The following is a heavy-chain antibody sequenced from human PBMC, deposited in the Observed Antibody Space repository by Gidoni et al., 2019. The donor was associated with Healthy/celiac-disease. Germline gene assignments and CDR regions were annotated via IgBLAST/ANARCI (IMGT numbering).Heavy chain of an antibody. Sequence: EVQLVESGGGLIQPGGSLRLSCAASGFTVSSNYMRWVRQAPGKGLEWVSVIYSGGSTYYADSVKGRFTISRDNSKNTLYLQMNSLRAEDTAVYYAVAGTRKDPDAFDIWGQGTMVTVSS. CDR3: VAGTRKDPDAFDI. V-gene: IGHV3-53*01. J-gene: IGHJ3*02. CDR1: GFTVSSNY. CDR2: IYSGGST. D-gene: IGHD6-19*01.